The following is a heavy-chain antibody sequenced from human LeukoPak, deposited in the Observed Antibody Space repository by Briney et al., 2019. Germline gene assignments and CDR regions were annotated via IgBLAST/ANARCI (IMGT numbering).Heavy chain of an antibody. J-gene: IGHJ4*02. Sequence: SETLSLTCTVSGGSISSYYWSWIRQPPGKGLEWIGYIYYSGSTNYNPSLKSRVTISVDTSKNQFSLKLSSVTAADTAVYYCASQTLEWLAFDYWGQGTLVTVSS. CDR3: ASQTLEWLAFDY. CDR2: IYYSGST. CDR1: GGSISSYY. D-gene: IGHD3-3*01. V-gene: IGHV4-59*01.